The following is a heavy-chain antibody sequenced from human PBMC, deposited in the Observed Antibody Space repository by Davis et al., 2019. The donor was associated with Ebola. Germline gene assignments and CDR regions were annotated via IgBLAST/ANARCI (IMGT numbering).Heavy chain of an antibody. V-gene: IGHV1-69*04. Sequence: AASVKVSCKASGDSFSTYTIAWVRQAPGQGLEWMGRIVPVVGVANLPQKFQGRVTMTRDTSTSTVYMELSSLRSEDTAVYYCAREEIVVVVAATYYYYGMDVWGQGTTVTVSS. J-gene: IGHJ6*02. CDR1: GDSFSTYT. CDR3: AREEIVVVVAATYYYYGMDV. D-gene: IGHD2-15*01. CDR2: IVPVVGVA.